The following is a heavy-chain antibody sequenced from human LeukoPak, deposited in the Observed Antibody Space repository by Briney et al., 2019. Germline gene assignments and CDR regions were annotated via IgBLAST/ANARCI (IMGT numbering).Heavy chain of an antibody. CDR3: ATHVRGYDSSGSFPY. Sequence: SQTLSPTCRVSGYSISRGYHWGWIRQPPGKGREWSGILYHIGSPYYNTSLTSRLTMSADTSKNQSCLRLSSVTAADTAVYYCATHVRGYDSSGSFPYWGQGTLVTVSS. CDR2: LYHIGSP. V-gene: IGHV4-38-2*01. J-gene: IGHJ4*02. CDR1: GYSISRGYH. D-gene: IGHD3-22*01.